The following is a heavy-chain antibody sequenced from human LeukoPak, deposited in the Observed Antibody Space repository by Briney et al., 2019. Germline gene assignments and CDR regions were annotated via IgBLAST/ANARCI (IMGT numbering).Heavy chain of an antibody. Sequence: GGSLRLSCAASGFTFSSYAMHWVRQAPGRGLEWVAVISYDGSNKYYADSVKGRFTISRDNSKNTLYLQMNSLRAEDTAVYYCAREGDFPDYDSTGGGLAFDIWGQGTMVTVSS. J-gene: IGHJ3*02. V-gene: IGHV3-30-3*01. CDR2: ISYDGSNK. D-gene: IGHD3-22*01. CDR1: GFTFSSYA. CDR3: AREGDFPDYDSTGGGLAFDI.